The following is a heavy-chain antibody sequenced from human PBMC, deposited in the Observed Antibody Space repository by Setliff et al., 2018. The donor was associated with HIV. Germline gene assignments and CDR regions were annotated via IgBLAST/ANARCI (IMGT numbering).Heavy chain of an antibody. CDR1: GFTFSSYG. CDR2: ISGRGDMT. J-gene: IGHJ5*02. D-gene: IGHD3-22*01. Sequence: GGSLRLSCAASGFTFSSYGMHWVRQAPGKGLEWVSVISGRGDMTNYADSVRGRFTISRDNSKNTVYLQMNSLRAEDTAVYYCAKDMNTYYPFNWFDPWGQGTLVTVSS. CDR3: AKDMNTYYPFNWFDP. V-gene: IGHV3-23*01.